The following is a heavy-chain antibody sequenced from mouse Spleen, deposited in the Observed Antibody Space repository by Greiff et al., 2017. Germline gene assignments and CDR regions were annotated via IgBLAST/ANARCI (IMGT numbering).Heavy chain of an antibody. CDR1: GFTFSSYA. CDR2: ISSGGSYT. V-gene: IGHV5-9-3*01. J-gene: IGHJ4*01. D-gene: IGHD1-1*01. Sequence: DVQLVESGGGLVKPGGSLKLSCAASGFTFSSYAMSWVRQTPEKRLEWVATISSGGSYTYYPDSVKGRFTISRDNAKNTLYLQMSSLRSEDTAMYYCARPLYYYDLYAMDYWGQGTSVTVSS. CDR3: ARPLYYYDLYAMDY.